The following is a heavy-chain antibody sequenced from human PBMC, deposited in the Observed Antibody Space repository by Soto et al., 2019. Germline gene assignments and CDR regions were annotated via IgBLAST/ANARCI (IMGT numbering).Heavy chain of an antibody. CDR3: AAGGSDMFVDY. J-gene: IGHJ4*02. Sequence: GGSLRLSCAASGFTFSGSAMHWVRQASGKGLEWVGRIRDKTNNYATTYSASVKGRFTISRDDLKKMTYLHTNSLKTEDTAVYYCAAGGSDMFVDYWGQGTLVTVSS. CDR1: GFTFSGSA. CDR2: IRDKTNNYAT. D-gene: IGHD3-10*02. V-gene: IGHV3-73*01.